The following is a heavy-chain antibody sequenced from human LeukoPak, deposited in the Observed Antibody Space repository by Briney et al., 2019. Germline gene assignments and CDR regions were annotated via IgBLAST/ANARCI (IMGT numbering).Heavy chain of an antibody. D-gene: IGHD2-8*01. J-gene: IGHJ5*02. Sequence: SETLSLTCTVSGGSISSSSYYWGWIRQPPGKGLEWIGSIYYSGSTYYNPSLKSRVTISVDTSMNQFSLKLNSVTAADTAVYYCASAGAGCTNGVCYRSNWFDPWGQGTLVTVSS. CDR1: GGSISSSSYY. CDR3: ASAGAGCTNGVCYRSNWFDP. V-gene: IGHV4-39*07. CDR2: IYYSGST.